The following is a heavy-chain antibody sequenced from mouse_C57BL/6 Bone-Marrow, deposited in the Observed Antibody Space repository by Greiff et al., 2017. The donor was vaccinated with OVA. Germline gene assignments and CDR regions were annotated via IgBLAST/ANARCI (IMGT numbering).Heavy chain of an antibody. CDR3: ARLGYFDD. CDR1: GFTFSDYG. V-gene: IGHV5-15*01. CDR2: ISNLAYSI. Sequence: EVKLLESGGGLVQPGGSLKLSCAASGFTFSDYGMAWVRQAPRKGPEWVAFISNLAYSIYYADTVTGRFTISRENAKNTLYLEMSSLRADDTAMYYCARLGYFDDWGTGTTVTVSS. J-gene: IGHJ1*03.